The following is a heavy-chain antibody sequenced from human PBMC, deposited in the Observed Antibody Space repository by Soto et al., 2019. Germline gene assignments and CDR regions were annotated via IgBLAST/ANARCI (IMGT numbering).Heavy chain of an antibody. CDR2: IYDTGISGYTPST. CDR1: GGSITSSY. CDR3: ARGEDAFFYYGLDV. Sequence: SETLSLTCTVSGGSITSSYWSWIRRPPGKGLEWIAYIYDTGISGYTPSTSYNPSLKRRVTMSVDTSKSQFSLKLTSVTAADTAVYYCARGEDAFFYYGLDVWGQGITVTVSS. V-gene: IGHV4-59*01. J-gene: IGHJ6*02.